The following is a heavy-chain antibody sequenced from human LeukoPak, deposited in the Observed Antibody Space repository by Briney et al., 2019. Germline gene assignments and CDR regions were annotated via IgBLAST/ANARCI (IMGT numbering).Heavy chain of an antibody. J-gene: IGHJ4*02. Sequence: PSETLSLTCTVSGGSISGYYWSWIRQPPGKGLEWIGYIYYSGSTNYNPSLKSRVTISVDTSKNQFSLKLSSVTAADTAVYYCARVGFWSGHYVDYWGQGTLVTVSS. D-gene: IGHD3-3*01. V-gene: IGHV4-59*01. CDR2: IYYSGST. CDR1: GGSISGYY. CDR3: ARVGFWSGHYVDY.